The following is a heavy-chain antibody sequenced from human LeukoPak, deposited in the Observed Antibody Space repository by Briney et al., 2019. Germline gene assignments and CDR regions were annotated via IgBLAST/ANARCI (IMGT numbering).Heavy chain of an antibody. J-gene: IGHJ4*02. D-gene: IGHD1-26*01. CDR2: ISYDGSNK. CDR1: GFTFSSYA. Sequence: SGGSLRLSCAASGFTFSSYAMHWVRQAPGKGLEWVAVISYDGSNKYYADSVKGRFTISRDNSKNTLYLQMNSLRAEDTAVYYCARVDDLGATDYWGQGTLVTVSS. V-gene: IGHV3-30*04. CDR3: ARVDDLGATDY.